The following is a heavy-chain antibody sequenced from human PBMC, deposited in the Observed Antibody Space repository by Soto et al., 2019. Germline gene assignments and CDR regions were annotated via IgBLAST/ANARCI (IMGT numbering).Heavy chain of an antibody. D-gene: IGHD3-3*01. Sequence: EAQVVESGGGLVQPGGSLRLSCAASGFTFSSNSMNWVRQAPGKGLEWISYISSSSSTIYADSVKGRFTISRDNAKNSLYLQMNSLRDEDTAVYYCARVIWSGHLTSDLWGQGTLVTVSS. CDR1: GFTFSSNS. V-gene: IGHV3-48*02. J-gene: IGHJ5*02. CDR2: ISSSSSTI. CDR3: ARVIWSGHLTSDL.